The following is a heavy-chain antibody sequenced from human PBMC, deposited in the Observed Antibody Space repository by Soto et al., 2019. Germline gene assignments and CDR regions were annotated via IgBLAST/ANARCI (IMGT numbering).Heavy chain of an antibody. V-gene: IGHV3-9*01. D-gene: IGHD5-18*01. CDR3: VRSKGGYSYGTPFDY. Sequence: EVQLEESGGALVQPGRSVRLSCAASGFTFDDYAMYWVRQVLGKGLEWVSSISWNSGNIDYADSVKGRFTTSRDNAENSLYLQMNSLRPEDTALYYCVRSKGGYSYGTPFDYWGQGTLVTVSS. CDR2: ISWNSGNI. J-gene: IGHJ4*02. CDR1: GFTFDDYA.